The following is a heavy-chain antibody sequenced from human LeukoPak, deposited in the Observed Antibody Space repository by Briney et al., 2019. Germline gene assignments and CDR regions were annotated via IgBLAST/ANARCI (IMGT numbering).Heavy chain of an antibody. D-gene: IGHD1-26*01. Sequence: GGSLRLSCAVSGFNFNTYSMNWVRQAPGNGPEWVSSISSTSNYIYYAESVKGRFAVSRDNAKNSLHLQMNSLRAEDTAVYYCARVGATTPFHFDYWGQGTLVTVSS. J-gene: IGHJ4*02. CDR1: GFNFNTYS. CDR3: ARVGATTPFHFDY. V-gene: IGHV3-21*01. CDR2: ISSTSNYI.